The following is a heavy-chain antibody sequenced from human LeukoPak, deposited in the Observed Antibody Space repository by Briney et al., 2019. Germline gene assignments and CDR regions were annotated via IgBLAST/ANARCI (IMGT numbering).Heavy chain of an antibody. CDR2: ISCDGRAI. D-gene: IGHD6-19*01. Sequence: GGSLRLSCVASGFAFSSYEMSWIRQAPGKGLEWVSFISCDGRAIRYADSVKGRFTISAANARNSVFLKMTSLRAEDTAVYYCATSLSGWFGPSAYYCGQGTLVTVSS. CDR1: GFAFSSYE. J-gene: IGHJ4*02. CDR3: ATSLSGWFGPSAYY. V-gene: IGHV3-48*03.